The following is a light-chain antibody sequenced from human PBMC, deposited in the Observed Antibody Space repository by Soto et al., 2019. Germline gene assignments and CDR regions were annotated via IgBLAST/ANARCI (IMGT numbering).Light chain of an antibody. CDR1: SSNIGANYA. Sequence: QSVLTQPPAVSGAPGHRVTISCAGSSSNIGANYAVHWYQQLPGTAPKLLIYDYNKRPSGVPDRFSGSKSGTSASLAITGLQAEDEADYYCQSYDSSMTGWVLATGTQVTVL. J-gene: IGLJ1*01. V-gene: IGLV1-40*01. CDR3: QSYDSSMTGWV. CDR2: DYN.